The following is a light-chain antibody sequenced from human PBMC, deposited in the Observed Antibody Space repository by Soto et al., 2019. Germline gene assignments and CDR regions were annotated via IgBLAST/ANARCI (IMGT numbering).Light chain of an antibody. CDR2: GAS. Sequence: EIVLTQSPATLSLSPGERATLSCRTSQGLNRNLAWYQQKPGQAPRXLIYGASTRATGIPARFSGSGSGTELTITISSLQSEDGAVYYGQQYNNWPWTFGQGTKVDIK. CDR1: QGLNRN. V-gene: IGKV3-15*01. J-gene: IGKJ1*01. CDR3: QQYNNWPWT.